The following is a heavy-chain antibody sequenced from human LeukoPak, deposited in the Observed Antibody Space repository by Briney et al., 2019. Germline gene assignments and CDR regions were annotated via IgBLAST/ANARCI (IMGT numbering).Heavy chain of an antibody. CDR1: GGSISSYY. Sequence: SETLSLTCTVSGGSISSYYWGWIRQPPGKGLEWIGYIYYSGSTNCNPSLKSRVTISVDTSKNQFSLKLSSVTAADTAVYYCARLWFGENWFDPWGQGTLVTVSS. D-gene: IGHD3-10*01. V-gene: IGHV4-59*08. CDR2: IYYSGST. CDR3: ARLWFGENWFDP. J-gene: IGHJ5*02.